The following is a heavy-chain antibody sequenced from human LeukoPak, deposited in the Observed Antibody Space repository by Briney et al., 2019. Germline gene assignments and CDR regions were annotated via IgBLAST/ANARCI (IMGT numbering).Heavy chain of an antibody. CDR2: IYPGDSGT. V-gene: IGHV5-51*01. CDR1: GYIFTSYW. Sequence: PGESLKISCKASGYIFTSYWIGWVRQMPGKGQGWMGIIYPGDSGTRYSPSFQGQVTISADNSISTAYLQWSSLKASDTAMYYCARAHGIYYMDVWGKGTTVAVSS. CDR3: ARAHGIYYMDV. J-gene: IGHJ6*03. D-gene: IGHD1-14*01.